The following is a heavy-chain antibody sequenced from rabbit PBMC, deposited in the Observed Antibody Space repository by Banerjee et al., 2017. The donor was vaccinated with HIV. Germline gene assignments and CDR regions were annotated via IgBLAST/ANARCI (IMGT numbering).Heavy chain of an antibody. CDR3: ARRIYGMDL. CDR1: GFTISINYY. CDR2: IYAGSGKP. Sequence: QSLEESGGGLVQPEGSLTLTCTSSGFTISINYYMCWVRQAPGKGLEWIGCIYAGSGKPYYAIWAKGRFTISKTSSTTVTLQMTSLTAADTATYFSARRIYGMDLWGQGTLVTVS. J-gene: IGHJ6*01. V-gene: IGHV1S40*01.